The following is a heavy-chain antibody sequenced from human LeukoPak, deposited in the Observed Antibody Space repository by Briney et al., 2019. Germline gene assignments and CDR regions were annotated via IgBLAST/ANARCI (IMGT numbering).Heavy chain of an antibody. CDR3: ARETPSRYFDY. CDR1: GYTLTSYD. D-gene: IGHD4-23*01. J-gene: IGHJ4*02. V-gene: IGHV1-8*01. Sequence: ASVKVSCKASGYTLTSYDINWVRQATGRGLEWMGWMNPNSGRTGYSQKFQGRITITRNTSISTAYMGLSSLRSDDTAVYYCARETPSRYFDYWGQGTLVTVSS. CDR2: MNPNSGRT.